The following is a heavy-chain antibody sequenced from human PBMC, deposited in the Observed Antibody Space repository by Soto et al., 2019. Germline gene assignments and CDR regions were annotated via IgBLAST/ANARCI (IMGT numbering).Heavy chain of an antibody. CDR2: IYYSGST. Sequence: QLQLQESGPGLVKPSETLSLTCIVSGGSISSSSYYWAWIRQPPGRGLEWIGSIYYSGSTYDNPSLKSRVTISVDTSKNQFSLKLSFVTAADTAVYYCARMSGYCDSWGQGTLVIVSS. CDR3: ARMSGYCDS. J-gene: IGHJ4*02. V-gene: IGHV4-39*01. CDR1: GGSISSSSYY.